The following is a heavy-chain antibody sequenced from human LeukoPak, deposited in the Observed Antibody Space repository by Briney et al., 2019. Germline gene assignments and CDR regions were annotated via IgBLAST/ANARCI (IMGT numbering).Heavy chain of an antibody. CDR1: GYTLTELS. V-gene: IGHV1-69*02. D-gene: IGHD3-10*01. J-gene: IGHJ4*02. CDR3: ARSTMVRGVIIIPEDY. CDR2: IIPILGIA. Sequence: WASVKVSCKVSGYTLTELSMHWVRQAPGQGLEWMGRIIPILGIANYAQKFQGRVTITADKSTSTAYMELSSLRSEDTAVYYCARSTMVRGVIIIPEDYWGQGTLVTVSS.